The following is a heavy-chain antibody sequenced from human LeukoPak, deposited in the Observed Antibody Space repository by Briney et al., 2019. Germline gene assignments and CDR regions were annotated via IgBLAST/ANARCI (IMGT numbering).Heavy chain of an antibody. CDR2: IIPIFGTA. Sequence: SVKVSCKASGGTFSSYAISWVRQAPGQGLEWMGGIIPIFGTANYAQKFQGRVTITTDESTSTAYMELSSLRSEDTAVYYCARPSGRMGATTDYYFDYWGQGTLVTVSS. J-gene: IGHJ4*02. CDR3: ARPSGRMGATTDYYFDY. D-gene: IGHD1-26*01. CDR1: GGTFSSYA. V-gene: IGHV1-69*05.